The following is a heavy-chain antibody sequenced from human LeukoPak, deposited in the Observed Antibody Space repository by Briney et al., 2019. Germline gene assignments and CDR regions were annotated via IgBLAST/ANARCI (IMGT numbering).Heavy chain of an antibody. CDR1: NGSFSTYN. Sequence: SETLSLTCGVYNGSFSTYNCTWIRQPPGQGLEWIGQINHISTTKYNPSLESRVTLSVDTSKNQFSLRLTSVTAADTAVYYCARMWFYSGWFSFDYWGQGILVTVSS. CDR3: ARMWFYSGWFSFDY. V-gene: IGHV4-34*01. CDR2: INHISTT. D-gene: IGHD6-19*01. J-gene: IGHJ4*02.